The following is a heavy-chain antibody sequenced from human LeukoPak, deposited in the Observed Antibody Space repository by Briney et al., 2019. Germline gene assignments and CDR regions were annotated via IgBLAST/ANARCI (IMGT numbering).Heavy chain of an antibody. CDR3: ARLGGYSYGYPTDH. Sequence: SETLSLTCTVSGGSISSSSYYWGWIRQPPGKGLEWIGSIYYSGSTYYNPSLKSRVTISVDTSKNQFSLKLSSVTAADTAVYYCARLGGYSYGYPTDHWGQGTLATVSS. V-gene: IGHV4-39*01. J-gene: IGHJ4*02. CDR2: IYYSGST. CDR1: GGSISSSSYY. D-gene: IGHD5-18*01.